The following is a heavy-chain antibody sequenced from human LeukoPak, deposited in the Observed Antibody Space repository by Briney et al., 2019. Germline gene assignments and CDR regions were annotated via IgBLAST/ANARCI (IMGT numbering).Heavy chain of an antibody. J-gene: IGHJ4*02. CDR3: ARLVGATDFFDY. CDR2: IYYSWST. CDR1: GGSISSSTYY. V-gene: IGHV4-39*01. Sequence: SETLSLTCTVSGGSISSSTYYWGWICQPPGKGLEWIGNIYYSWSTYTNPSLKSRVTISVDTSKDQFSLKLISVTAADTAVYYCARLVGATDFFDYWGQGTLVTVSS. D-gene: IGHD1-26*01.